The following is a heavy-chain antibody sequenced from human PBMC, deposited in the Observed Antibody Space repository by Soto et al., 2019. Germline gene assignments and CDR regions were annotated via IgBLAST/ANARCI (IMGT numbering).Heavy chain of an antibody. D-gene: IGHD2-2*01. CDR2: IIPIFATA. CDR3: ARCAGYCSSNTCSFNSFDI. Sequence: QVQLVQSGAEVKKPGSSVKVSCKASGGTFSSYAISWVRQAPGQGLEWMGGIIPIFATANYAQKFQGRVTITADDSTRTAYMELSSLRSEDTAGYFCARCAGYCSSNTCSFNSFDIWGQGTMVTVCS. CDR1: GGTFSSYA. V-gene: IGHV1-69*01. J-gene: IGHJ3*02.